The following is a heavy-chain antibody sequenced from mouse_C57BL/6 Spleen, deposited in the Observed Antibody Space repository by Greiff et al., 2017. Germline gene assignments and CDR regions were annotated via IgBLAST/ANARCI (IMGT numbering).Heavy chain of an antibody. D-gene: IGHD2-3*01. CDR1: GYTFTSYW. V-gene: IGHV1-7*01. CDR2: LNPSTGYT. CDR3: ARSYDGYAMDY. Sequence: VQLQQSGAELAKPGASVKLSCKASGYTFTSYWLHWVKQRPGQGLEWLGYLNPSTGYTKYNQKFKDKATVTADKSSSTAYMQLSSLTYEDSAVYYCARSYDGYAMDYWGQGTSVTVSS. J-gene: IGHJ4*01.